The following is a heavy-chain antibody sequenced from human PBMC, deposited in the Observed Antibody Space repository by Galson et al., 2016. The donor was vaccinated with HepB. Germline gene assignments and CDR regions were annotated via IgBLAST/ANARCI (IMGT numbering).Heavy chain of an antibody. CDR3: AQGYYDSSGYYNDY. CDR1: GGSFSGYY. J-gene: IGHJ4*02. CDR2: INHSGST. Sequence: LSLTCAVYGGSFSGYYWSWVRQPPGKGLEWIGEINHSGSTNYNPSLKSRVTISVDTSKNQFSLKLSSVTAADTAVYYCAQGYYDSSGYYNDYWGQGTLVTVSS. D-gene: IGHD3-22*01. V-gene: IGHV4-34*01.